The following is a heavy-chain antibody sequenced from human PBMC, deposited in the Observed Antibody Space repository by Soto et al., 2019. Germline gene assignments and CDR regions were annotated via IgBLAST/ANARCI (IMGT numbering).Heavy chain of an antibody. V-gene: IGHV4-59*08. Sequence: SETLSLTCTVSGGSMSTYYWSWIRQPPGKGLEWIGYIYYLGSTNYNPSLKSRVTISVDTPKNQFSLKLSSVAATDTAVYFCARHYLGVPGVVFDYWGQGTLVTVSS. CDR2: IYYLGST. J-gene: IGHJ4*02. D-gene: IGHD3-3*01. CDR3: ARHYLGVPGVVFDY. CDR1: GGSMSTYY.